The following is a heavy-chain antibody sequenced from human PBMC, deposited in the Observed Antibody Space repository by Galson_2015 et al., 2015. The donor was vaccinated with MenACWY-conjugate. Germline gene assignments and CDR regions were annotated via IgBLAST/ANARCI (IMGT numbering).Heavy chain of an antibody. D-gene: IGHD3-9*01. V-gene: IGHV3-48*04. Sequence: SLRLSCAASGFTFSSYSMNWVRQAPGKGLEWVSYISSSSSTIYYADSVKGRFTISRDNAKNSLYLQMNNLRAEDTAVYYCARYYDILTGDYGMDVWGQGTTVTVSS. CDR2: ISSSSSTI. J-gene: IGHJ6*02. CDR3: ARYYDILTGDYGMDV. CDR1: GFTFSSYS.